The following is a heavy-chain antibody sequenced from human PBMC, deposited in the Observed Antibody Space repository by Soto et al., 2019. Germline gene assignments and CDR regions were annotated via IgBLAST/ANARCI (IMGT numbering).Heavy chain of an antibody. CDR2: VYNSGST. D-gene: IGHD2-2*01. J-gene: IGHJ5*02. CDR3: ATRTISDSTSGPYNWLDP. V-gene: IGHV4-59*08. Sequence: QVQLQESGPGLVKPSETLSLTCTVSGGSISNHYWNWLRQPPGRGLEWIVCVYNSGSTIYNPSLESRVTISVDTSKNQFSLSLSSVTAADTAVYYCATRTISDSTSGPYNWLDPWGQGALVTVSS. CDR1: GGSISNHY.